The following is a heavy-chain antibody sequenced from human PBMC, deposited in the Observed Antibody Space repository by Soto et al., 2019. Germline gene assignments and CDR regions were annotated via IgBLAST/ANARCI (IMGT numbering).Heavy chain of an antibody. CDR1: GGSFTSNNW. Sequence: SETLSLNCSVSGGSFTSNNWWTWVRQPPGQGLEWIGEIYRTGSTNYNPSLKSRVTISLDKSENQFSLKVPSLTAADTAVYYCASRDPGTSVDYWGQGTLVPVSS. J-gene: IGHJ4*02. D-gene: IGHD1-7*01. CDR2: IYRTGST. V-gene: IGHV4-4*02. CDR3: ASRDPGTSVDY.